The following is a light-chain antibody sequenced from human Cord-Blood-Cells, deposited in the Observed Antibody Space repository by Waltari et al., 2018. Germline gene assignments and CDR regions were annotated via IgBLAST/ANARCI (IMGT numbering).Light chain of an antibody. CDR1: SSDVGSYNL. J-gene: IGLJ2*01. CDR3: CSYAGSVV. CDR2: EGS. Sequence: QSALTQPASVSGSPGQSITISCTGPSSDVGSYNLVSWYQQHPGKAPKLMIYEGSKRPSGVSNRVSGSKSGNTASLTISGLQAEDEADYYCCSYAGSVVFGGGTKLTVL. V-gene: IGLV2-23*01.